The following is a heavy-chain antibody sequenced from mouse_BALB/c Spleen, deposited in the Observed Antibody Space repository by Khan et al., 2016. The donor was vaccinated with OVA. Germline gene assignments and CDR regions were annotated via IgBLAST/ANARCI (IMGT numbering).Heavy chain of an antibody. J-gene: IGHJ1*01. CDR3: ARGRDFDD. V-gene: IGHV1-87*01. Sequence: VELVESGAELARPGASVKLSCKASGYTFTSYWMQWVKQRPGQGLEWIGAIYPGDGDTRYTQKFKGKATLTADKSSSTAYMQLSSLASEDSAVYCCARGRDFDDWGAGTTVTVSS. CDR1: GYTFTSYW. CDR2: IYPGDGDT.